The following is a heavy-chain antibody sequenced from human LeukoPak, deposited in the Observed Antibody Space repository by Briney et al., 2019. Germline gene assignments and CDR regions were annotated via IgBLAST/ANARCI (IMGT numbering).Heavy chain of an antibody. CDR3: AAPRMATVVTHFDY. D-gene: IGHD4-23*01. J-gene: IGHJ4*02. CDR2: IYPGDSDT. Sequence: GESLKISCQGSGYSFTTYWIGWVRQMPGKGLEWMGIIYPGDSDTRYSPSFQGQVTISADRSISTAYLQWNSLEASDTAMYYCAAPRMATVVTHFDYWGQGTLVTVSS. V-gene: IGHV5-51*01. CDR1: GYSFTTYW.